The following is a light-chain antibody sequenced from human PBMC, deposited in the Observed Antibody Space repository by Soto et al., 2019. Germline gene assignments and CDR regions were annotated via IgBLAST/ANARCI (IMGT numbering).Light chain of an antibody. CDR3: GTWDSSLSAGGV. CDR1: SSNIGNNY. CDR2: DNN. Sequence: QSVLTQPPSVSAAPGQKVTLSCSGSSSNIGNNYVSWYQQLPGTAPKLLIYDNNKRPSGIPDRFSGSKSGTSATLGITGLQTGDEADYYCGTWDSSLSAGGVFGGGTKLTVL. J-gene: IGLJ2*01. V-gene: IGLV1-51*01.